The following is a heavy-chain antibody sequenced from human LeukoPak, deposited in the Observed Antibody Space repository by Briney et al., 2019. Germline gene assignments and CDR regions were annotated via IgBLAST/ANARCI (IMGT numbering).Heavy chain of an antibody. Sequence: GGSLRLSCAASGFTFSSYWMSWVRQAPGKGLEWVANIKEDGDEEYYVDFVKGRFTISRDNAKNSLYLQMNSLRAEDTVMYYCARGGEYYDYVWGRTQYFFDRWGQGTLVTVSS. CDR2: IKEDGDEE. J-gene: IGHJ4*02. CDR3: ARGGEYYDYVWGRTQYFFDR. V-gene: IGHV3-7*01. D-gene: IGHD3-16*01. CDR1: GFTFSSYW.